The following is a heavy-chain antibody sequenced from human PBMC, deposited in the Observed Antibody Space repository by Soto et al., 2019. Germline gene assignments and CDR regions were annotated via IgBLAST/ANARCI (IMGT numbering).Heavy chain of an antibody. CDR1: GFTFSSYG. D-gene: IGHD3-10*01. CDR3: AKDYYYGSGIYVDY. Sequence: QVQLVESGGGVVQPGRSLRLSCAASGFTFSSYGMHWVRQAPGKGLEWVAVISYDGSNKYYADSVKGRFTISRDNSKNTLYLQMNSLRAEDTAVYYCAKDYYYGSGIYVDYWGQGTLVTVSS. V-gene: IGHV3-30*18. CDR2: ISYDGSNK. J-gene: IGHJ4*02.